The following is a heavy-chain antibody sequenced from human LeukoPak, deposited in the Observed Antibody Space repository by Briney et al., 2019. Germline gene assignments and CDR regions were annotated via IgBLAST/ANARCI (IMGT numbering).Heavy chain of an antibody. CDR2: IYYSGST. CDR1: GGSISSSSYY. D-gene: IGHD2-2*01. J-gene: IGHJ3*02. Sequence: PSETLSLTCTVSGGSISSSSYYWGWIRQPPGKGLEWLGSIYYSGSTYYNPSLKSRVTISVDTSKNQFSLKLSSVTAAGTAVYYCARLGYCSSTSCYAGGGSAFDTWGQGTMVTVSS. CDR3: ARLGYCSSTSCYAGGGSAFDT. V-gene: IGHV4-39*01.